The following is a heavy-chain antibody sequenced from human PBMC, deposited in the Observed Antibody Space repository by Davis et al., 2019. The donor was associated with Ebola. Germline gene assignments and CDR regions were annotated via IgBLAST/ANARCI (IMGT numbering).Heavy chain of an antibody. Sequence: PGGSLRLSCAASGFTFSTYWMHWVRQAPGKGLVWVSRINGDASSPSYADSVKGRFTISRDNAKNTLYLQMNSLRADDTAVYYCARDWAGYDYWGQGTLVTVSS. CDR2: INGDASSP. J-gene: IGHJ4*02. CDR1: GFTFSTYW. D-gene: IGHD3-16*01. CDR3: ARDWAGYDY. V-gene: IGHV3-74*01.